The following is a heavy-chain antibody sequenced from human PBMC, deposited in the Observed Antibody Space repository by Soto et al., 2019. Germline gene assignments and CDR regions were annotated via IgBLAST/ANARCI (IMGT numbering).Heavy chain of an antibody. D-gene: IGHD3-9*01. V-gene: IGHV4-59*01. CDR2: IYYSGST. J-gene: IGHJ5*02. CDR3: ARVDDDYDILTGYPHWFDP. Sequence: SETLSLTCTVSGGSISSYYWSWIRQPPGKGLEWIGYIYYSGSTNYNPSLKSRVTISVDTSKNQFSLKLSSVTAADTAVYYCARVDDDYDILTGYPHWFDPWGQGTLVTAPQ. CDR1: GGSISSYY.